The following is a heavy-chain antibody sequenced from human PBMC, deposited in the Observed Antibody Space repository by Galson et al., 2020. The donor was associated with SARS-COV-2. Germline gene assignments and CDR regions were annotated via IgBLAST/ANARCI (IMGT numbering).Heavy chain of an antibody. D-gene: IGHD6-19*01. Sequence: RQDASVKVSCKASGYRFTGYYIHWVRQAPGQGPQYMGWINPSLGSVGYGQKFQDRVTMASDMSISTAYMELSSLRFDDTAVYYCARGLSGGWPSYHFYGMDVWGQGTTVTVSS. J-gene: IGHJ6*02. V-gene: IGHV1-2*02. CDR1: GYRFTGYY. CDR2: INPSLGSV. CDR3: ARGLSGGWPSYHFYGMDV.